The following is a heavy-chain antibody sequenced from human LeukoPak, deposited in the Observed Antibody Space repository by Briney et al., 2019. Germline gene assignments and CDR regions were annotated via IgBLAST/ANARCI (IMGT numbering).Heavy chain of an antibody. V-gene: IGHV4-34*01. J-gene: IGHJ6*03. CDR2: INHSGST. D-gene: IGHD1-26*01. CDR3: ARARSVEATSYYSYYMDV. CDR1: GGSFSAYY. Sequence: NTSETPSLTCAVYGGSFSAYYWTWNWIRQPPGKGLEWIGEINHSGSTNYNPSLKSRVTISLDTSKNQFSLKLSSLTAADTAVYYCARARSVEATSYYSYYMDVWGKGTTVTVSS.